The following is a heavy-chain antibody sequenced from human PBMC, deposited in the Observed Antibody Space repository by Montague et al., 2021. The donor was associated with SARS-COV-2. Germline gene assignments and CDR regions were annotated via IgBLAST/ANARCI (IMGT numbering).Heavy chain of an antibody. D-gene: IGHD2/OR15-2a*01. V-gene: IGHV4-4*09. CDR1: SGSLSNYY. J-gene: IGHJ4*02. CDR3: ARNMAY. Sequence: SETLSLTCTASSGSLSNYYWSWIRQSPDKGLEWIGYVYETGNMIYNPSLRSRVSISADTSKSQFSLRLTSVTAADSARYYCARNMAYWGQGVLVTV. CDR2: VYETGNM.